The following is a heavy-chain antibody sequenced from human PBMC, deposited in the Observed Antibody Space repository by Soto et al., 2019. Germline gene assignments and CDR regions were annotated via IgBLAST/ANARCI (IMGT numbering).Heavy chain of an antibody. CDR2: IYYSGST. D-gene: IGHD1-26*01. Sequence: SETLSLTCTVSGGSISSGDYYWSWIRRPPGKGLEWIGYIYYSGSTYYNPSLKSRVTISVDTSKNQFSLKLSSVTAADTAVYYCASTSGRESYYYYGMDVWGQGTTVTVSS. CDR1: GGSISSGDYY. V-gene: IGHV4-30-4*01. CDR3: ASTSGRESYYYYGMDV. J-gene: IGHJ6*02.